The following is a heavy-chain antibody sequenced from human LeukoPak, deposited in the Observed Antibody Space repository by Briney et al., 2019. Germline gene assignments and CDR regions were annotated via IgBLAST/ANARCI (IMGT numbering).Heavy chain of an antibody. V-gene: IGHV3-21*01. CDR2: ISTTNGYI. Sequence: PGGSLRLCCAASGFTFISYSMNWVRQAPGKGLEWVSSISTTNGYIYYADSVKGRFTISRDNAENSLYLQMNSLRAEDTALYYCVKTFSSSSTDALDFWGQGTMVIVSS. CDR3: VKTFSSSSTDALDF. J-gene: IGHJ3*01. CDR1: GFTFISYS. D-gene: IGHD6-13*01.